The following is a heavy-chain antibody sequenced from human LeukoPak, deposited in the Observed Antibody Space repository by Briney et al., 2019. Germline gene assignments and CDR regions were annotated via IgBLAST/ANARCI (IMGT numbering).Heavy chain of an antibody. D-gene: IGHD4-17*01. J-gene: IGHJ4*02. CDR2: ISAYNGNT. CDR3: ARIDYGDYLGDY. CDR1: GYTFTSYG. V-gene: IGHV1-18*04. Sequence: ASVRVSCKASGYTFTSYGISWVRQAPGQGLEWMGWISAYNGNTNYAQKLQGRVTMTTDTSTSTAYMELRSLRSDDTAVYYCARIDYGDYLGDYWGQGTLVTVSS.